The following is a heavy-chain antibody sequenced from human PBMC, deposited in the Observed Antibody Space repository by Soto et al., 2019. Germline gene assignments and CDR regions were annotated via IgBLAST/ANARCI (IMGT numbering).Heavy chain of an antibody. V-gene: IGHV4-61*01. CDR3: AGVTIQYSSSWYGGFDY. CDR2: IYYSGST. J-gene: IGHJ4*02. Sequence: SETLSLTCTVSGGSVSSGSYYWSWIRQPPGKGLEWIGYIYYSGSTNYNPSLKSRVTISVDTSKNQFSLKLSSVTAADTAVYYCAGVTIQYSSSWYGGFDYWGQGTLVTVSS. CDR1: GGSVSSGSYY. D-gene: IGHD6-13*01.